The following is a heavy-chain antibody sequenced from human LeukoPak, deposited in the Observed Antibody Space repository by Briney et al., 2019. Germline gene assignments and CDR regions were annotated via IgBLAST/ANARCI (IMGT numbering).Heavy chain of an antibody. CDR2: ISAYNGNT. D-gene: IGHD6-13*01. CDR1: GYTFTNYD. Sequence: ASVKVSCKASGYTFTNYDINWVRQAPGQGLEWMGWISAYNGNTNYAQKLQGRVTMTTDTSTSTAYMELRSLRSDDTAVYYCARDPYTQQLVPPFDYWGQGTLVTVSS. J-gene: IGHJ4*02. V-gene: IGHV1-18*01. CDR3: ARDPYTQQLVPPFDY.